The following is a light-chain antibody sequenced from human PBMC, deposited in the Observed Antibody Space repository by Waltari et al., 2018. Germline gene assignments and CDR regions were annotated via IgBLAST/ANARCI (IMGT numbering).Light chain of an antibody. Sequence: QSVLTQPPSGSGAPGQRVTISCTGSSSNIGAGYDVPWYQQLPGTAPKLLIYGNSNRPSGVPDRFSGSKSGTSASLAITGLQAEDEADYYCQSYDSSLSVFGGGTKLTVL. CDR3: QSYDSSLSV. J-gene: IGLJ2*01. CDR2: GNS. V-gene: IGLV1-40*01. CDR1: SSNIGAGYD.